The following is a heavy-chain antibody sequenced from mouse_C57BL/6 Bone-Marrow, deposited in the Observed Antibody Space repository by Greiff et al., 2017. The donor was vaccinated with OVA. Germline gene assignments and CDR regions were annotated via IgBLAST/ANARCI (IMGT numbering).Heavy chain of an antibody. CDR2: IHPNSGST. V-gene: IGHV1-64*01. D-gene: IGHD2-3*01. CDR3: ARSGGWLLQGCAY. J-gene: IGHJ3*01. Sequence: QVQLQQPGAELVKPGASVKLSCKASGYTFTSYWMHWVKQRPGQGLEWIGMIHPNSGSTNYNEKFKSKATLTVDKSSSTAYMQLSSLTSEDSAVYYCARSGGWLLQGCAYWGQGTLVTVSA. CDR1: GYTFTSYW.